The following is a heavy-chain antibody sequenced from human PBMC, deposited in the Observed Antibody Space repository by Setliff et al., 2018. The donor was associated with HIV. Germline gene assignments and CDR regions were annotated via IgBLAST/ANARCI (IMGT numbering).Heavy chain of an antibody. CDR3: ARILVAAAGTGFDP. J-gene: IGHJ5*02. CDR2: IYHSGSA. V-gene: IGHV4-4*02. Sequence: SETLSLTCAVSGGSISSSNWWSWVRRPPGKGLEWIGEIYHSGSANYNPSLKSRVIISIDKSKNKFSLKVSSVTAADTAVYYCARILVAAAGTGFDPWGQGILVTVSS. D-gene: IGHD6-13*01. CDR1: GGSISSSNW.